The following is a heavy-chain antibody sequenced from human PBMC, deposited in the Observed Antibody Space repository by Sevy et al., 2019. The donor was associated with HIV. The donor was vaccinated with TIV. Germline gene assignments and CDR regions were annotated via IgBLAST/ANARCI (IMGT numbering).Heavy chain of an antibody. CDR1: GFPFSSYS. D-gene: IGHD6-13*01. J-gene: IGHJ6*02. Sequence: GGSLRLSCAASGFPFSSYSMNWVRQAPGKGLEWVSYMSGSDGTIYYAHSVKGRFTMSRDNAKNALFLQMNSLRDEDTAVYYCARGSWYYYYGMDAWGQGTTVTVSS. V-gene: IGHV3-48*02. CDR3: ARGSWYYYYGMDA. CDR2: MSGSDGTI.